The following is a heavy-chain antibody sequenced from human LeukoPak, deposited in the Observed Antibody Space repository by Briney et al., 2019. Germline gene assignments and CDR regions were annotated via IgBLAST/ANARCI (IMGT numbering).Heavy chain of an antibody. J-gene: IGHJ4*02. CDR2: IRFTGSYI. V-gene: IGHV3-21*04. D-gene: IGHD5-12*01. Sequence: PGGSLRLSCVASGFTFSHYSMNWVRQAPGKGLEWVSSIRFTGSYIYYADSVKGRFTISRDNSKNTLYLQMNSLRAEDTAVYYCARASVANTGGPDYWGQGTLVTVSS. CDR3: ARASVANTGGPDY. CDR1: GFTFSHYS.